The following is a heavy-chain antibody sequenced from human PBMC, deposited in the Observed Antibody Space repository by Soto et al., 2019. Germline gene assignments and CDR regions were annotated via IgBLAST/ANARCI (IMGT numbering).Heavy chain of an antibody. D-gene: IGHD2-2*01. Sequence: PGRSRRLSCAPSGFTISNYGMHWVRQAPGKGLEWVAVISYDGTITYYADSVKGRFTISRDNSKNTLYRQMSSLRTEDSAVYYCATTRVGPCSSSICFSGIFDGMDVWGQGTTVAVSS. CDR1: GFTISNYG. V-gene: IGHV3-30-3*01. CDR2: ISYDGTIT. J-gene: IGHJ6*02. CDR3: ATTRVGPCSSSICFSGIFDGMDV.